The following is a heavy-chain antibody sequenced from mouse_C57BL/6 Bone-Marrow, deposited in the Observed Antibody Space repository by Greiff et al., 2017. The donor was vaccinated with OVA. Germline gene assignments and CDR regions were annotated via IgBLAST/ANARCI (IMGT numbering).Heavy chain of an antibody. CDR1: GFTFSSYA. J-gene: IGHJ3*01. Sequence: EVKLVESGGGLVKPGGSLKLSCAASGFTFSSYAMSWVGQTPEKRLEWVANISDGGSYTYYTDNVNGRFTISIDNAKNNLYLQMSHLKSEDTAMYYCASTYSNSFAYWGQGTLVTVSA. CDR3: ASTYSNSFAY. CDR2: ISDGGSYT. V-gene: IGHV5-4*03. D-gene: IGHD2-5*01.